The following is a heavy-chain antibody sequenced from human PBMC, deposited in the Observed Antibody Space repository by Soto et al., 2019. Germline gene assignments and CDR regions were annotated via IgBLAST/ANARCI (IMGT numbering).Heavy chain of an antibody. J-gene: IGHJ6*02. CDR3: ARSQGGSSSLDIYYYYYYGMDV. CDR1: GGTFSSYA. CDR2: IIPIFATA. Sequence: QVQLVQSGAEVKKPGSSVKVSCKAPGGTFSSYAISWVRQAPGQGLEWMGGIIPIFATAQYAPKFQGRVTITADESTSTGYMELSSLRSEDTAVYYCARSQGGSSSLDIYYYYYYGMDVWGQGTTVTVSS. V-gene: IGHV1-69*01. D-gene: IGHD2-15*01.